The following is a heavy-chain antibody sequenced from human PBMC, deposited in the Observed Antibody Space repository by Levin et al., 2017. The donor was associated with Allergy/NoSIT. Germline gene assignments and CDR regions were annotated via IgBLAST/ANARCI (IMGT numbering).Heavy chain of an antibody. J-gene: IGHJ4*02. CDR2: ISGGGNDG. CDR3: AARVFDY. Sequence: SGGSLRLSCAVSGLNFNNYGMNWVRQAPGKGLEWVALISGGGNDGYYADSVRGRFTISRDNSKNTLYLQMNSLRHDDTAVYYCAARVFDYWGQGTLVAVSS. V-gene: IGHV3-30*03. CDR1: GLNFNNYG.